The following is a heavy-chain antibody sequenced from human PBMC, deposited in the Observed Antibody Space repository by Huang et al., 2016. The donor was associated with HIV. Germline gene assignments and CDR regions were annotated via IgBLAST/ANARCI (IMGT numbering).Heavy chain of an antibody. V-gene: IGHV1-69*13. J-gene: IGHJ4*02. CDR3: ARGSLEYSVSSSLDY. D-gene: IGHD4-4*01. Sequence: QVQLLQSGAEVKKPGSSVKVSCKASGGPFRSYSIAWVRQAPGQGLEWMASLMPVFDSPNYAQKLQGRVRVTADESTSTVYMELRDLIPDDTAVYFCARGSLEYSVSSSLDYWGQGTHVTVSS. CDR1: GGPFRSYS. CDR2: LMPVFDSP.